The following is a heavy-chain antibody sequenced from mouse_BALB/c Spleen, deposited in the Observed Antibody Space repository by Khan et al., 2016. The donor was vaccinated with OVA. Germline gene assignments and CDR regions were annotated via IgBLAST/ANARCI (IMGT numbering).Heavy chain of an antibody. Sequence: EVQLQESGPDLVKPSQSLSLTCTVTGYSITSGYSWHWIRQFLGNKLEWMGYIYYSGSINYNPSLKSRISITRDTSKNQFFLQLNSVTTGDTTTYYCARDGNYMDYWGQGTSVTVSS. CDR1: GYSITSGYS. CDR2: IYYSGSI. D-gene: IGHD2-1*01. CDR3: ARDGNYMDY. J-gene: IGHJ4*01. V-gene: IGHV3-1*02.